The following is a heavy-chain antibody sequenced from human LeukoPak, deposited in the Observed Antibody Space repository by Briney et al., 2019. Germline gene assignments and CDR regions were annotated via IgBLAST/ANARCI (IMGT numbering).Heavy chain of an antibody. J-gene: IGHJ5*02. V-gene: IGHV4-34*01. CDR2: INHSGST. CDR1: GGSFSGYY. D-gene: IGHD3-3*01. Sequence: SETLSLTCAVYGGSFSGYYWSWIRQPPGKGLEWIGEINHSGSTNYNPSLKSRVTISVDTSKNHFSLKLSSVTAADTAVYYCARGRYYDFWSGYSFWFDPWGQGTLVTVSS. CDR3: ARGRYYDFWSGYSFWFDP.